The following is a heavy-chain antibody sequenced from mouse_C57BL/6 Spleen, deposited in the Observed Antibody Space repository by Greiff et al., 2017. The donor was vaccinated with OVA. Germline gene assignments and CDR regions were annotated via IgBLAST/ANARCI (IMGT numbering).Heavy chain of an antibody. J-gene: IGHJ3*01. D-gene: IGHD2-4*01. Sequence: QVQLKESGAELVRPGTSVKVSCKASGYAFTNYLIEWVKQRPGQGLEWIGVINPGSGGTNYNEKFKGKATLTADKSSSTAYMQLSSLTSEDSAVYFCARQGIYYDYDGFAYWGQGTLVTVSA. V-gene: IGHV1-54*01. CDR1: GYAFTNYL. CDR2: INPGSGGT. CDR3: ARQGIYYDYDGFAY.